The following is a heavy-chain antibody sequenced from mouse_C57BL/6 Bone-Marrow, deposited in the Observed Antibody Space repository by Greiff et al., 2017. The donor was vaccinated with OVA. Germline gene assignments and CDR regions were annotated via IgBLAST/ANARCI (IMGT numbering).Heavy chain of an antibody. V-gene: IGHV1-81*01. CDR3: ARWDDLLLAY. D-gene: IGHD2-1*01. Sequence: LQESGAELARPGASVKLSCKASGYTFTSYGISWVKQRTGQGLEWIGEIYPRSGNTYYNEKFKGKATLTADKSSSTAYMELRSLTSEDSAVYFCARWDDLLLAYWGQGTLVTVSA. J-gene: IGHJ3*01. CDR1: GYTFTSYG. CDR2: IYPRSGNT.